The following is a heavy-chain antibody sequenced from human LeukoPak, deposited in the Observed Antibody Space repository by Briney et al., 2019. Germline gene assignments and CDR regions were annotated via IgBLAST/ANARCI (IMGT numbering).Heavy chain of an antibody. Sequence: PGGSLRLSCAASGFTFSSYAMHWVRQAPGKGLEWVAVISYDGSNKYYADSVKGRFTISRDNSKNTLYLQMNSLRAEDTAVYYCAKESTIAVAGGFDYWGQGTLVTVSS. D-gene: IGHD6-19*01. CDR2: ISYDGSNK. J-gene: IGHJ4*02. CDR1: GFTFSSYA. CDR3: AKESTIAVAGGFDY. V-gene: IGHV3-30-3*01.